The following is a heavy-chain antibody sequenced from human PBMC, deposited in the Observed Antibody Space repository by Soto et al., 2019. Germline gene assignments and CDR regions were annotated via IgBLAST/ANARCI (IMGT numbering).Heavy chain of an antibody. D-gene: IGHD1-26*01. CDR2: IYYSGCT. V-gene: IGHV4-59*01. CDR1: GGSISSYY. CDR3: ARRIGSDGMDV. Sequence: SETLSLTCTVSGGSISSYYWSWIRQPPGKGLEWIGYIYYSGCTNYNPSLKSRVTISVDTSKNQFSLKLSSVTAADTAVYYCARRIGSDGMDVWGQGTTVTVSS. J-gene: IGHJ6*02.